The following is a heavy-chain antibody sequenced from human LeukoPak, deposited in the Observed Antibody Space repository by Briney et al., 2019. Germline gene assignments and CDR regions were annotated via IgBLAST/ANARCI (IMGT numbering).Heavy chain of an antibody. CDR2: IYYSGST. Sequence: SETLSLTCTVSGGSISSGGYYWSWIRQHPGKGLEWIGYIYYSGSTYYNPSLKSRVTISVDTSKNQFSLKLSSVTAADTAVYYCARLYCSSTSCHFDYWGQGTLVTVSS. CDR1: GGSISSGGYY. V-gene: IGHV4-31*03. J-gene: IGHJ4*02. CDR3: ARLYCSSTSCHFDY. D-gene: IGHD2-2*01.